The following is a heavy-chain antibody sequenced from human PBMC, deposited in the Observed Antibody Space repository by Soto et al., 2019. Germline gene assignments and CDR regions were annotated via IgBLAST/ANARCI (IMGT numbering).Heavy chain of an antibody. J-gene: IGHJ4*02. V-gene: IGHV1-18*04. CDR3: ARDDRDHCGSSSCPYFDL. CDR2: ISPYNGHT. CDR1: GYTFTYRC. Sequence: ASVKVSCKASGYTFTYRCLHWVRQAPGQALEWMAWISPYNGHTSHERSCQGRVTVTTDTSTSTAYMEMSYLGSDDTAVYYCARDDRDHCGSSSCPYFDLWGQGTQVTVSS. D-gene: IGHD2-2*01.